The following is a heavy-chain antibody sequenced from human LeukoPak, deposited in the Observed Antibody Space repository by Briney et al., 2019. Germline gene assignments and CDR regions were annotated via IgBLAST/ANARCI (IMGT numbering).Heavy chain of an antibody. V-gene: IGHV6-1*01. Sequence: SQTLSLTCVISGDSVSNKNAAWDWVRQSPSRGLEWLGRTYYRSKWYNDYAESVKSRITIYPDTSKNQFSLQLNSMTPEDAAVYYCASLTSAGDYWGQGTLVTVSS. CDR2: TYYRSKWYN. CDR1: GDSVSNKNAA. J-gene: IGHJ4*02. D-gene: IGHD4/OR15-4a*01. CDR3: ASLTSAGDY.